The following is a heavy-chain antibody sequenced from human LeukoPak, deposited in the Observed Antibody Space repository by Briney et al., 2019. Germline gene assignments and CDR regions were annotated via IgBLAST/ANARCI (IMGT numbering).Heavy chain of an antibody. D-gene: IGHD6-13*01. Sequence: SETPSLTCTVSGGSITSYYWSWIRQPPGKGLEWIGYIYDTGSTNYSPSLKSRVTISVDTSKNQFSLKLTSVTAADTAVYYCARLSSWYPLGYFDYWGQGTLVTVSS. J-gene: IGHJ4*02. CDR1: GGSITSYY. V-gene: IGHV4-59*08. CDR3: ARLSSWYPLGYFDY. CDR2: IYDTGST.